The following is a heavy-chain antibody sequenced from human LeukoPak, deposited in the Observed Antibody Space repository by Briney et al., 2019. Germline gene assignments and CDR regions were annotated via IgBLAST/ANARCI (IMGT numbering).Heavy chain of an antibody. CDR3: ARVIAGDPPEDY. J-gene: IGHJ4*02. CDR2: ISYDGSNK. Sequence: LTGGSLRLSCAASGFTFSSYAMHWVRQAPGKGLEWVAVISYDGSNKYYADSVKGRFTISRDSAKNSLYLQMNSLRAEDTAVYYCARVIAGDPPEDYWGQGTLVTVSS. D-gene: IGHD7-27*01. V-gene: IGHV3-30*04. CDR1: GFTFSSYA.